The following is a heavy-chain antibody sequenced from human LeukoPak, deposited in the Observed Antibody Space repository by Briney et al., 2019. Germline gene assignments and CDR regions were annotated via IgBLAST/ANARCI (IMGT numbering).Heavy chain of an antibody. J-gene: IGHJ4*02. CDR3: ARGDDYYGSGSPPSY. CDR1: GFSFSEYY. Sequence: GGSLRLSCAASGFSFSEYYMSWIRQAPGKGLEWVSCISSGSSYTNYTDSVKGRFTISRDNAKRSLYLQMNSLTAEDTAVYYCARGDDYYGSGSPPSYWGQGTLVTVSS. CDR2: ISSGSSYT. D-gene: IGHD3-10*01. V-gene: IGHV3-11*05.